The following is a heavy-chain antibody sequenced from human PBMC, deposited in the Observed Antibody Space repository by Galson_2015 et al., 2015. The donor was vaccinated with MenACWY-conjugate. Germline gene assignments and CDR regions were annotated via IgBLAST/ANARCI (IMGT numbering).Heavy chain of an antibody. CDR3: ARDLVPYYYDSSGYGGGY. J-gene: IGHJ4*02. V-gene: IGHV3-21*01. D-gene: IGHD3-22*01. CDR2: ISSSSSYI. CDR1: GFTFSSYS. Sequence: LILSCAASGFTFSSYSMNWVRQAPGKGLEWVSSISSSSSYIYYADSVKGRFTISRDNAKNSLYLQMNSLRAEDTAVYYCARDLVPYYYDSSGYGGGYWGQGTLVTVSS.